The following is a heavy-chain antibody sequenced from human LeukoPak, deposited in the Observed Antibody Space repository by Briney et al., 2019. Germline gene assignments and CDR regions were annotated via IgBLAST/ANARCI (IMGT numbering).Heavy chain of an antibody. J-gene: IGHJ4*02. V-gene: IGHV1-69*13. Sequence: ASVKVSCKASGYTFTSYAISWVRQAPGQGLEWMGGIIPIFGTANYAQKFQGRVTITADESTSTAYMELSSLRSEDTAVYYCARGQKTYYYDSSGYYYRFPFDYWGQGTLVTVSS. D-gene: IGHD3-22*01. CDR2: IIPIFGTA. CDR3: ARGQKTYYYDSSGYYYRFPFDY. CDR1: GYTFTSYA.